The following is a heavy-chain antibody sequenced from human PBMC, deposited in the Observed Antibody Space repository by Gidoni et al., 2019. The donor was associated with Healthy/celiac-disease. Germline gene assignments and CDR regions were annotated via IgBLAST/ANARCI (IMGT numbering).Heavy chain of an antibody. J-gene: IGHJ5*02. CDR3: ARHRITMVRGVIGWFDP. D-gene: IGHD3-10*01. CDR1: GGSISSSSYY. Sequence: QLQLQESGPGLVTPSDTLSLTCTVSGGSISSSSYYWGWMRQPPGKGVEWIGSSYCSGSTCYNPSLKSRVTISVETSKNQFSLKLSSVTAADTAVYYCARHRITMVRGVIGWFDPWGQGTLVTVSS. CDR2: SYCSGST. V-gene: IGHV4-39*01.